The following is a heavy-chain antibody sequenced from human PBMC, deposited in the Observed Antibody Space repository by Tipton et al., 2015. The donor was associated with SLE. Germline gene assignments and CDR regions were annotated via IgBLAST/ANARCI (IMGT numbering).Heavy chain of an antibody. D-gene: IGHD3-10*01. V-gene: IGHV3-11*04. CDR3: ARVRGLGYYYGSGSYYFDY. Sequence: GSLRLSCAASGFTFSDYYMSWIRQAPGKGLEWVSYIGSSGSTIYYADSVKGRFTISRDNAKNSLYLQMNSLRAEDTAVYYCARVRGLGYYYGSGSYYFDYWGQGTLVTVSS. J-gene: IGHJ4*02. CDR1: GFTFSDYY. CDR2: IGSSGSTI.